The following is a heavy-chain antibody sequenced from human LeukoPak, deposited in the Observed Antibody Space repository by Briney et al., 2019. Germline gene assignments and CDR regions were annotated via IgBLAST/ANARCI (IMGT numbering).Heavy chain of an antibody. V-gene: IGHV4-34*01. D-gene: IGHD1-7*01. CDR3: TRRRNYLSHFDY. CDR1: DDSISDYY. CDR2: INHSGST. J-gene: IGHJ4*02. Sequence: KPSETLSLTCTVSDDSISDYYGGWIRQPPGKGLAWIGEINHSGSTNYNSSLKSRVTISVDTSKNQFSLKLSSVTAADTAVYYCTRRRNYLSHFDYWGQGTLVTVSS.